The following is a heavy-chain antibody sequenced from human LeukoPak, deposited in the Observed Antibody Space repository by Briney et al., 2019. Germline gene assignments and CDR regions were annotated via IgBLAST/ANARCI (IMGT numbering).Heavy chain of an antibody. CDR3: ARSYGYSGSYYLQFYYYYYMDV. CDR1: GGSFSGYY. CDR2: INHSGST. Sequence: PSETLSLTCAVYGGSFSGYYWSWIRQPPGKGLEWIGEINHSGSTNYNPSLKSRVTISVDTSKNQFSLKLSSVTAADTAVYYCARSYGYSGSYYLQFYYYYYMDVWGKGTTVTVSS. V-gene: IGHV4-34*01. J-gene: IGHJ6*03. D-gene: IGHD1-26*01.